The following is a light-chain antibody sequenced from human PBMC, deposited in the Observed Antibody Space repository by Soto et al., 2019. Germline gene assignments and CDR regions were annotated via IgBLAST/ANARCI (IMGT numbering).Light chain of an antibody. V-gene: IGLV1-40*01. J-gene: IGLJ1*01. Sequence: QSVLTQPPSVSGAPGQRVTISCTGSSSNIGAGYDVHWYQQLPGTAPKLLIYGNSNRPSGVPDRFSGSKYGTSASLAITGLHAADEADYYCQSYDSSLSGSRVFGTGTKLTVL. CDR1: SSNIGAGYD. CDR2: GNS. CDR3: QSYDSSLSGSRV.